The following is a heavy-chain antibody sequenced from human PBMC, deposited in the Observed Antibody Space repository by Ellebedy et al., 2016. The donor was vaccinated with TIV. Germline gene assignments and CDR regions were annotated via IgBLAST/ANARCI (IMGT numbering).Heavy chain of an antibody. CDR2: INGDKT. D-gene: IGHD1-26*01. V-gene: IGHV3-23*01. J-gene: IGHJ4*02. CDR1: GFTSRTYG. Sequence: GESLKISCAASGFTSRTYGMSWIRQSPGKGLEWVSAINGDKTYYADSVKGRFTISRDNSKNTLYLQMNSLRAEDTAVYHCAKEASQSYADYWGQGTLVTVSS. CDR3: AKEASQSYADY.